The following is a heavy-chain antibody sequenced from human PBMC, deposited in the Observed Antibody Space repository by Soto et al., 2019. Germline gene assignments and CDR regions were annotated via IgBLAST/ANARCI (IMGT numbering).Heavy chain of an antibody. CDR1: GFTFSDYY. CDR3: ARDLQHQLLI. CDR2: ISSSSSYI. J-gene: IGHJ3*02. Sequence: GGSLRLSCAASGFTFSDYYMSWIRQAPGKGLEWVSSISSSSSYIYYADSVKGRFTISRDNAKNSLYLQMNSLRAEDTAVYYCARDLQHQLLIWGQGTMVTVSS. D-gene: IGHD2-2*01. V-gene: IGHV3-11*06.